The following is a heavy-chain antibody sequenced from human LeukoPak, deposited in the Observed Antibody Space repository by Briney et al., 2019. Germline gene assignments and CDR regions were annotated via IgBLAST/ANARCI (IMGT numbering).Heavy chain of an antibody. D-gene: IGHD2-15*01. Sequence: GGSLSLSCAASGFTLSDFWMSWVRQVPGKGLEWVATIKEDGSESYYVDSVRGRFFISRDIAKNSLYLQMNSLRADDTALYFCARVSRSQLSFTPDFWGQGTLFTVSS. CDR2: IKEDGSES. V-gene: IGHV3-7*01. CDR1: GFTLSDFW. J-gene: IGHJ4*02. CDR3: ARVSRSQLSFTPDF.